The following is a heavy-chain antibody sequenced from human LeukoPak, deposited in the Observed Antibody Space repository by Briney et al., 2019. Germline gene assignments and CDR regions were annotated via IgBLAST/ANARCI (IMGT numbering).Heavy chain of an antibody. CDR2: IRYDGSNK. CDR1: GFTFSSYG. J-gene: IGHJ3*02. V-gene: IGHV3-30*02. D-gene: IGHD2-2*02. Sequence: PGGSLRLSCAASGFTFSSYGMHWVRQAPGKGLEWVAFIRYDGSNKYYADSVKGRFTISRDNSKNTLYLQMNSLRAEDTAVYYCAKEEAYCSSTSCYTMGAFDIWGQGTMVTVSS. CDR3: AKEEAYCSSTSCYTMGAFDI.